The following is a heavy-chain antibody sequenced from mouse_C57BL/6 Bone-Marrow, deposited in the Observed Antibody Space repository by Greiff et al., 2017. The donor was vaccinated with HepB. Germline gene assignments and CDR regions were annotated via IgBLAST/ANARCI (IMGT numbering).Heavy chain of an antibody. D-gene: IGHD4-1*01. CDR3: TTWDPRQPYWYFDG. CDR1: GFNIKDYY. V-gene: IGHV14-1*01. CDR2: IDPEDGDT. Sequence: VQLQQSGAELVRPGASVKLSCTASGFNIKDYYMHWVKQRPEQGLEWIGRIDPEDGDTEYAPKFQGKATMTADTSSNTAYLQLSSLTSEDTAVYYCTTWDPRQPYWYFDGWGTGTTVTVSS. J-gene: IGHJ1*03.